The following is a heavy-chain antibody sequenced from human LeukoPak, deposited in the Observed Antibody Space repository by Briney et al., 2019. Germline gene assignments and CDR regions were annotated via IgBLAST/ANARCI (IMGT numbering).Heavy chain of an antibody. J-gene: IGHJ3*02. D-gene: IGHD3-16*02. Sequence: GGSLRLSCAASGFTFSSYGMHWVRQAPGKGLEWVAVIWYDGRNKFYADSLKGRFTISRDNSKNTLYLQMNSLRAEDTAVYYCARVNRGDAFDIWGQGPLVTVSS. CDR3: ARVNRGDAFDI. CDR2: IWYDGRNK. V-gene: IGHV3-33*01. CDR1: GFTFSSYG.